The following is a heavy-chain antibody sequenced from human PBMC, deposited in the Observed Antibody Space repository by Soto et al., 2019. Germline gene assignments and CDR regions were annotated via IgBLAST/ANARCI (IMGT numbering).Heavy chain of an antibody. CDR3: ARRLQNDAFDI. CDR2: IWYDGSNK. CDR1: GFTFSSYG. Sequence: QVQLVESGGGVVQPGRSLRLSCAASGFTFSSYGMHWVRQAPGKGLEWVAGIWYDGSNKYYADSGQGRFTISRDNSKNTLYLQMNSLRAEDTAVYYCARRLQNDAFDIWGQGTMVTVSS. V-gene: IGHV3-33*01. J-gene: IGHJ3*02.